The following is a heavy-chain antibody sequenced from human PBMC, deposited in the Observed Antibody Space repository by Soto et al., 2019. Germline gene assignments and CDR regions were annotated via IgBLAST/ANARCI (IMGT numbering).Heavy chain of an antibody. CDR1: GGSINSAGYS. V-gene: IGHV4-30-2*01. CDR2: IYHSGSF. D-gene: IGHD6-19*01. J-gene: IGHJ4*02. Sequence: QLQLQESGSRLVEPAQTLSLTCAVSGGSINSAGYSWNWIRQPPGEGLEWIGYIYHSGSFLYNPSLKSRVTISLDRSKNQFSQRLNSVTAADTAVFYCARSVGYRSGWWPYYFDYWGQGALVTVSS. CDR3: ARSVGYRSGWWPYYFDY.